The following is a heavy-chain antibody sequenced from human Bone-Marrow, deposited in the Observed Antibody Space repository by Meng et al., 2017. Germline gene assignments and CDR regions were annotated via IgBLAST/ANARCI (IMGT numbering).Heavy chain of an antibody. Sequence: RGVGGLLTPAENLSRSWALYCGSCSCYNWSSIRQPPGKGLEWNGEIKHSGSTNYIPSLKCRVTISVDTSNNQFSLKLSSVTAADTAVYYCARGYCRAGANLGLYYFDYWGQGTLVTVSS. CDR2: IKHSGST. CDR3: ARGYCRAGANLGLYYFDY. CDR1: CGSCSCYN. D-gene: IGHD1-26*01. J-gene: IGHJ4*02. V-gene: IGHV4-34*01.